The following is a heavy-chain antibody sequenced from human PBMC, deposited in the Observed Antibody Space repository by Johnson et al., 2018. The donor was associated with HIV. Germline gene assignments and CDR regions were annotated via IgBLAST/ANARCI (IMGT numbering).Heavy chain of an antibody. V-gene: IGHV3-7*01. D-gene: IGHD4-17*01. CDR1: GFPFNRYW. CDR2: IKEDGSER. CDR3: AREGTYAPLHSIYDYGDYPAFDI. J-gene: IGHJ3*02. Sequence: VQLVESGGGLVQPGKSLRLSCTASGFPFNRYWMNWVRQAPGKGLEWVANIKEDGSERYYVDSVKGRFTISRDNAKNSLYLQMNSLRDEDTAVYYCAREGTYAPLHSIYDYGDYPAFDIWGQGTLVTVSS.